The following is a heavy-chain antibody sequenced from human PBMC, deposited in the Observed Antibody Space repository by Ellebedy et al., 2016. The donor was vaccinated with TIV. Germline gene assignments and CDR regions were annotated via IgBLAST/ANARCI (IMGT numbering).Heavy chain of an antibody. CDR3: ARAMPEVVPAANKVYYYYYGMDV. J-gene: IGHJ6*02. D-gene: IGHD2-2*01. V-gene: IGHV3-30-3*01. CDR2: ISYDGSNK. CDR1: GFTFSSYA. Sequence: GESLKISCAASGFTFSSYAMHWVRQAPGKGLEWVAVISYDGSNKYYADSVKGRFTISRDNSKNTLYLQMNSLRDEDTAVYYCARAMPEVVPAANKVYYYYYGMDVWGQGTTVTVSS.